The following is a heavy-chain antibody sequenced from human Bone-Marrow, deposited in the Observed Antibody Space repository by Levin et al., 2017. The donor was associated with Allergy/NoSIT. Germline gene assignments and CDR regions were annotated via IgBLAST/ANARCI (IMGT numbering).Heavy chain of an antibody. CDR2: IYNSGST. Sequence: SETLSLTCTVSGGSISSSNYYWGWIRQPPGKGLEWIGSIYNSGSTYYNPSLKSRLTISVDTSKKQFSLKLSSVTAADTAVYYCARRDEYCTSGVCSLFFPYWGQGTLVAVSS. V-gene: IGHV4-39*07. D-gene: IGHD2-8*01. CDR3: ARRDEYCTSGVCSLFFPY. J-gene: IGHJ4*02. CDR1: GGSISSSNYY.